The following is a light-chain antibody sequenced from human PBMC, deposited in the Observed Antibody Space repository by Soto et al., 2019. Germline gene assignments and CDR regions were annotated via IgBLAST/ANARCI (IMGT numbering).Light chain of an antibody. CDR2: TSG. Sequence: IQMTQSPSSLSASLGDRVTITCRASQRITTYLNWYQQKPGNAPKLLITTSGTLQRGVPSRFSGSGSGTDFTLTITSLQREDFATYFCQQTYSTPYTFGQGTKLEIE. CDR3: QQTYSTPYT. J-gene: IGKJ2*01. V-gene: IGKV1-39*01. CDR1: QRITTY.